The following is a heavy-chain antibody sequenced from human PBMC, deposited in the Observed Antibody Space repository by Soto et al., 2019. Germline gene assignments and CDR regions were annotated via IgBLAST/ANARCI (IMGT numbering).Heavy chain of an antibody. D-gene: IGHD3-9*01. Sequence: SETLSLTCAVYGGSFSGYYWSWIRQPPGKGLEWIGEINHSGSTNYNPSLKSRVTISVDTSKNQFSLKLSSVTAADTAVYYCARGHYYDILTGSRNYYYYYMDVWGKGTTVTVSS. V-gene: IGHV4-34*01. J-gene: IGHJ6*03. CDR1: GGSFSGYY. CDR3: ARGHYYDILTGSRNYYYYYMDV. CDR2: INHSGST.